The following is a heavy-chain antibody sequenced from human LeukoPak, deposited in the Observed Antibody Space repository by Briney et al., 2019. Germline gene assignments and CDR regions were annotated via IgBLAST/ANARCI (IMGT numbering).Heavy chain of an antibody. Sequence: PGGSLRLSCAASGFTFSNYGMHWVRQAPGRGLEWVAFIRFDGSIKYYADSVTGRFTISRDNSENTVYLQVNSLRVEDTAVYYCAKGYGYYFDYWGQGTLVIVSS. CDR1: GFTFSNYG. J-gene: IGHJ4*02. CDR3: AKGYGYYFDY. D-gene: IGHD5-18*01. V-gene: IGHV3-30*02. CDR2: IRFDGSIK.